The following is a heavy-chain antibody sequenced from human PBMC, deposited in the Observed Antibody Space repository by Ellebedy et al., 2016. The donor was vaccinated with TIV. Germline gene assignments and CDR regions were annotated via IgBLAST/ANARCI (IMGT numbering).Heavy chain of an antibody. CDR1: GFTFSSYW. V-gene: IGHV3-7*03. D-gene: IGHD4-17*01. CDR3: LVTTRSRSFDY. CDR2: IKQDGSEK. J-gene: IGHJ4*02. Sequence: PSETLSLTCAASGFTFSSYWMSWVRQAPGKGLEWVASIKQDGSEKSYVDSVKGRFTVSRDNAKNSLYLQMDSLRVEDTAVYYCLVTTRSRSFDYWGQGTLVTVSS.